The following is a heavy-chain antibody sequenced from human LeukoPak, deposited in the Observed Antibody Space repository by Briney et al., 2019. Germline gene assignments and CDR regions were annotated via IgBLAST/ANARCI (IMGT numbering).Heavy chain of an antibody. CDR1: GFTFGDYA. J-gene: IGHJ4*02. V-gene: IGHV3-49*04. CDR2: IRSKAYGGTT. D-gene: IGHD4-23*01. Sequence: GGSLRLSCTASGFTFGDYAMSWVRQAPGKGLEWVGFIRSKAYGGTTEYAASVKGRFTISRGDSKSIAYLQMNSLKTEDTAVYYCTRFTVVTPTDYWGQGTLVTVSS. CDR3: TRFTVVTPTDY.